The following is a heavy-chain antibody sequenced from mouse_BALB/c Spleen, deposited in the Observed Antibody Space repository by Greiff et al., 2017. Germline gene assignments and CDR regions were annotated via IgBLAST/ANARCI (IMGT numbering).Heavy chain of an antibody. Sequence: EVQLQESGPSLVKPSQTLSLTCSVTGDSITSGYWNWIRKFPGNKLEYMGYISYSGSTYYNPSLKSRISITRDTSKNQYYLQLNSVTTEDTATYYCARWNYGTFYYAMDYWGQGTSVTVSS. CDR3: ARWNYGTFYYAMDY. J-gene: IGHJ4*01. V-gene: IGHV3-8*02. CDR2: ISYSGST. D-gene: IGHD1-1*01. CDR1: GDSITSGY.